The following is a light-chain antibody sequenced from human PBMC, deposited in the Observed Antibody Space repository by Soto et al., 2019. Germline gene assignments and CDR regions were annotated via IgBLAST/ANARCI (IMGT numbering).Light chain of an antibody. CDR3: XXYXNWPWT. CDR2: GAS. Sequence: EIVMTQSPATLSVSPGERATLSCRASQSVSSNLAWYQQKPGQAPRLLIYGASTRATGIPARFSGSGSGTEFTLTISSLQSEDXXXXXXXXYXNWPWTFGQGTKVEIK. J-gene: IGKJ1*01. V-gene: IGKV3-15*01. CDR1: QSVSSN.